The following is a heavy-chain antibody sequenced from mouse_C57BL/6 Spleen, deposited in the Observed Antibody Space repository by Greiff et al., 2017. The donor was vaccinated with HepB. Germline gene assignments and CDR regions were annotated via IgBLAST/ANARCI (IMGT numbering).Heavy chain of an antibody. V-gene: IGHV5-17*01. D-gene: IGHD2-4*01. CDR1: GFTFSDYG. CDR3: ASPYDYDEGTSWFAY. CDR2: ISSGSSTI. J-gene: IGHJ3*01. Sequence: EVKLMESGGGLVKPGGSLKLSCAASGFTFSDYGMHWVRQAPEKGLEWVAYISSGSSTIYYADTVKGRFTISRDNATNTLFLQMTSLRSEDTAMYYWASPYDYDEGTSWFAYWGQGTLVTVSA.